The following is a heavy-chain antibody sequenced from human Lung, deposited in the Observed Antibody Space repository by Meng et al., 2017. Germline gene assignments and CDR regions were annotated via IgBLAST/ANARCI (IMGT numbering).Heavy chain of an antibody. CDR2: MNRDGTKP. Sequence: VGGGGSLVPPGGSLRLCCAASGFTFTDHWMHWIRLSLGTGLVWDSRMNRDGTKPPYEYSVKGRFTISRDNAKNTLYLQMNNLRAENTVFYYCTNDRLNHWGQGALVTVSS. J-gene: IGHJ1*01. V-gene: IGHV3-74*01. CDR1: GFTFTDHW. CDR3: TNDRLNH. D-gene: IGHD1-1*01.